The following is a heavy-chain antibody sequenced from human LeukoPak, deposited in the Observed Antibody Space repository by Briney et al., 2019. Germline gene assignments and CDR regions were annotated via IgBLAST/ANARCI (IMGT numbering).Heavy chain of an antibody. Sequence: SETLSLTCTVSGGSTSSYYWSWIRQPPGKGLEWIGYIYYSGSTNYNPSLKSRVTISVDTSKNQFSLKLSSVTAADTAVYYCASSIAEDAFDIWGQGTMVTVSS. J-gene: IGHJ3*02. CDR3: ASSIAEDAFDI. D-gene: IGHD2/OR15-2a*01. CDR1: GGSTSSYY. CDR2: IYYSGST. V-gene: IGHV4-59*08.